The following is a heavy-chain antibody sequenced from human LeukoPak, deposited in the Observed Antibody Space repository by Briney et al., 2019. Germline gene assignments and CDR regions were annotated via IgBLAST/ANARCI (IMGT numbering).Heavy chain of an antibody. J-gene: IGHJ4*02. V-gene: IGHV4-34*01. Sequence: SETLSLTCAVYGGSFSGYYWSWIRQPPGKGLEWIGEINHSGSTNYNPSLKSRVTISVDTSKNQFSLKLSSVTAADTAVYYCARAVRGRWLRLEGYFDYWGQGTLVTVSS. D-gene: IGHD5-12*01. CDR3: ARAVRGRWLRLEGYFDY. CDR1: GGSFSGYY. CDR2: INHSGST.